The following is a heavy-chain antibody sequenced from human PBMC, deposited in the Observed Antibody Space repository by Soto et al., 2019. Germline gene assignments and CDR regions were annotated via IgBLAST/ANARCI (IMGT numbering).Heavy chain of an antibody. CDR1: GGSISSRGYY. J-gene: IGHJ5*02. CDR2: IFYSGGT. Sequence: GPGPYKASETLSLTCTVSGGSISSRGYYWSWIRQHPGKGLEWIGYIFYSGGTYYNPSLKSRVTISVDSSKNQFSLNLNSVTAADTAVYFCARGLSGYSNWFDPWGQGTLVTVSS. CDR3: ARGLSGYSNWFDP. D-gene: IGHD3-22*01. V-gene: IGHV4-31*03.